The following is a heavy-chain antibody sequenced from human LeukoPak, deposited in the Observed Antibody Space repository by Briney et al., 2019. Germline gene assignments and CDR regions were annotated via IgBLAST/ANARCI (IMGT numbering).Heavy chain of an antibody. CDR2: INHSGGT. J-gene: IGHJ3*02. V-gene: IGHV4-34*01. Sequence: PSETLSLTCAVYGGSFSGCYWSWIRQPPAKGLEWIGEINHSGGTNYNPSLKSRDTISVDPSKNQFSLKLSSVPAADTAVYYCARGTLWPGSFDIWGQGTMVTVSS. CDR1: GGSFSGCY. D-gene: IGHD5-18*01. CDR3: ARGTLWPGSFDI.